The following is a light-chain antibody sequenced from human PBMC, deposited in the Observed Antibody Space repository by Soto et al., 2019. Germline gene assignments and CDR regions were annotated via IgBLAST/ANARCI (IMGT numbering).Light chain of an antibody. Sequence: DLQMTQSPSAMSASVGDGVTITCRASQGISNDLAWFQQQPGKAPKRLIYSASSLQTGVPSRFSGSGSGTEFTFTISSLQPEDFATYYCLQHNTYPRTFGQGTKVEIK. V-gene: IGKV1-17*03. J-gene: IGKJ1*01. CDR1: QGISND. CDR2: SAS. CDR3: LQHNTYPRT.